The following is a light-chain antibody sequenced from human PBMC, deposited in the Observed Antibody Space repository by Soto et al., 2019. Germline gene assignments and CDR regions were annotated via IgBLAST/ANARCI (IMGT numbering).Light chain of an antibody. Sequence: EMVLTHSPATFFCSQGERATLSSRASQSVTSGLAWYQQRPGQAPRLLIFDASYRATGFPGSFSGSGSGTXXXXXXXXLEPEDFAVYYCQQRYNWPLTFGGGTKVDIK. CDR1: QSVTSG. J-gene: IGKJ4*01. V-gene: IGKV3-11*01. CDR3: QQRYNWPLT. CDR2: DAS.